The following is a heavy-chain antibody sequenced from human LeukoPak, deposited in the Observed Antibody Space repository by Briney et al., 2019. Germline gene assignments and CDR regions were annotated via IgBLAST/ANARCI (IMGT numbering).Heavy chain of an antibody. CDR3: ARLALGIGGMDV. CDR1: GYSFTTFW. Sequence: GESLKISCKGSGYSFTTFWIGWVRRMPGKGLEWMGIINPGDSDTRYSPSFQGQVTIAADKSISTAYLQWSSLKVSDTALYYCARLALGIGGMDVWGQGTTVTVSS. J-gene: IGHJ6*02. D-gene: IGHD7-27*01. V-gene: IGHV5-51*01. CDR2: INPGDSDT.